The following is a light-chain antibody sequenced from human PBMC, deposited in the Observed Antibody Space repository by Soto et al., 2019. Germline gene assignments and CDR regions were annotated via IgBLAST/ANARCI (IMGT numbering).Light chain of an antibody. CDR2: KTS. CDR1: RSINTR. V-gene: IGKV3-11*01. CDR3: HQRQSWPRT. J-gene: IGKJ1*01. Sequence: EIVLTQSPATLSSFPGDRVTLSCRASRSINTRLAWYQHRPGQAPRLLIYKTSIRAAGIPARFSASGSGTDFTLTISDVQPEDFALYCCHQRQSWPRTFGQGTKVDI.